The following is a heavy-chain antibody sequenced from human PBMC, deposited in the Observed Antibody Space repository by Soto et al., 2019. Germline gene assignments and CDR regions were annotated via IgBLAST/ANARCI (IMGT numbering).Heavy chain of an antibody. D-gene: IGHD6-13*01. V-gene: IGHV3-43*01. J-gene: IGHJ1*01. CDR1: GFTFDDYT. CDR3: AKDHSSSWGYFQH. Sequence: GGSLRLSCAASGFTFDDYTMHWVRQAPGKGLEWVSLISWDGGSTYYADSVKGRFTISRDNSKNSLYLQMNSLRTEDTALYYCAKDHSSSWGYFQHWGQGTLVTVSS. CDR2: ISWDGGST.